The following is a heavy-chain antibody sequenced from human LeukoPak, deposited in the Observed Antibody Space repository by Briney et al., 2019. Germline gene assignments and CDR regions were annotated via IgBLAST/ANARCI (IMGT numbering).Heavy chain of an antibody. J-gene: IGHJ4*02. CDR3: ARPTGDGYNWVVDY. Sequence: GGSLRLSCAASGFTVSSNRMSWVRQAPGKGLEWVSILYVGGSTYYADSVKGRFAISRDNSKNTLFLQMNSLRAEDTAVYYCARPTGDGYNWVVDYWGQGTLVTVSS. V-gene: IGHV3-66*01. D-gene: IGHD5-24*01. CDR2: LYVGGST. CDR1: GFTVSSNR.